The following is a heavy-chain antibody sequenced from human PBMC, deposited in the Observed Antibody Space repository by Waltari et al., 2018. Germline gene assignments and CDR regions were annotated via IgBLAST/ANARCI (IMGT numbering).Heavy chain of an antibody. D-gene: IGHD2-21*02. CDR1: GFTFSSYA. CDR3: ARDGCGGDCYYFDY. J-gene: IGHJ4*02. V-gene: IGHV3-30*16. CDR2: ISNDGSNK. Sequence: QVQLVESGGGVVQPGRSLRLSCAASGFTFSSYAMHWVRQAPGKGGEWVAVISNDGSNKYDADSVKGRFTISRDNSKNTLYLQMNSLRAEDTAVYYCARDGCGGDCYYFDYWGQGTLVTVSS.